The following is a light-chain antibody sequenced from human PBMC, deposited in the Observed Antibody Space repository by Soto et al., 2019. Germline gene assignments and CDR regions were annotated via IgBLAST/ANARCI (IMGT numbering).Light chain of an antibody. Sequence: QSVLTQPASVSGSPGQSITISCTGTSSDIGGYNYVSWYQQHPGKAPKLMIYEVSNRHSGVSNRFSGSKSGNTASLTISGLQAEDEADYYCTSYTSSSTNYVFGTGTKLTVL. CDR3: TSYTSSSTNYV. J-gene: IGLJ1*01. CDR1: SSDIGGYNY. CDR2: EVS. V-gene: IGLV2-14*01.